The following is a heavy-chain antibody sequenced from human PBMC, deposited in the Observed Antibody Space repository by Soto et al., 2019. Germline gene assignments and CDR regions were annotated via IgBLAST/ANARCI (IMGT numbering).Heavy chain of an antibody. J-gene: IGHJ4*02. CDR2: IKQDGSEK. V-gene: IGHV3-7*05. CDR1: GFIFSSYW. D-gene: IGHD1-1*01. Sequence: PXXSLRLSYAASGFIFSSYWMAWVLQAPGKGLEWVANIKQDGSEKYYVDSVKGRFTISRDNAKNSLYLQMNSLRAEDTALYYCAKDRPRRTSGYFFDYWGQGTPVTVSS. CDR3: AKDRPRRTSGYFFDY.